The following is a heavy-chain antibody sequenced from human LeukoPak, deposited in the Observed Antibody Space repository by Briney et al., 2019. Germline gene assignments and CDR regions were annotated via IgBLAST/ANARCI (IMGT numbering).Heavy chain of an antibody. CDR3: ARQAAAGTYYYYYYMDV. V-gene: IGHV5-51*01. Sequence: GESLKISCKGSGYSFTSYWIGWVRQLPGKGLEWMGIIYPGDFDTRYSPSFQGQVTISADKSISTAYLQWSSLKASDTAMYYCARQAAAGTYYYYYYMDVWGKGTTVTVSS. J-gene: IGHJ6*03. D-gene: IGHD6-13*01. CDR1: GYSFTSYW. CDR2: IYPGDFDT.